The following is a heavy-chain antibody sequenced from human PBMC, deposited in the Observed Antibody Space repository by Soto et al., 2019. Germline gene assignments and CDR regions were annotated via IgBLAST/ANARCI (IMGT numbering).Heavy chain of an antibody. CDR3: ATDVVRSTGGDS. Sequence: QVQLVQSGAEVKELGSSVKVSCKTSGGTFTTSSFVWVRQGPGQGLEWMGGIIPIFSKTNFAPKFQGRVTFTADESTRTVYMDLSSLRSEDTAIYYCATDVVRSTGGDSWGQGILVTVSS. D-gene: IGHD7-27*01. V-gene: IGHV1-69*01. CDR2: IIPIFSKT. CDR1: GGTFTTSS. J-gene: IGHJ4*02.